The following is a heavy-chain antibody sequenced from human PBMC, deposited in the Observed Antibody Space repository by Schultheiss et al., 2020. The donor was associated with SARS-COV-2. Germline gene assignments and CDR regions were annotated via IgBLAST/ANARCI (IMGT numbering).Heavy chain of an antibody. CDR1: GFTFSSYS. V-gene: IGHV3-21*01. Sequence: GGSLRLSCSASGFTFSSYSMHWVRQAPGKGLEWVSAISGSGGSTYYADSVKGRFTISRDNAKNSLYLQMNSLRAEDTAVYYCAREVYSSSSGGMDVWGQGTTVTVSS. D-gene: IGHD6-6*01. CDR2: ISGSGGST. J-gene: IGHJ6*02. CDR3: AREVYSSSSGGMDV.